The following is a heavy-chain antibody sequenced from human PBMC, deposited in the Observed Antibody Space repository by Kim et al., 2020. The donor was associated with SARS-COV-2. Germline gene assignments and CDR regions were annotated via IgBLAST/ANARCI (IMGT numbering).Heavy chain of an antibody. J-gene: IGHJ4*02. V-gene: IGHV3-30*18. Sequence: GGSLRLSCAASGFTFSSYGMHWVRQAPGKGLEWVAVISYDGSNKYYADSVKGRFTISRDNSKNTLYLQMNSLRAEDTAVYYCAKEQWLVPNVIDYWGQGTLVTVSS. CDR1: GFTFSSYG. CDR2: ISYDGSNK. CDR3: AKEQWLVPNVIDY. D-gene: IGHD6-19*01.